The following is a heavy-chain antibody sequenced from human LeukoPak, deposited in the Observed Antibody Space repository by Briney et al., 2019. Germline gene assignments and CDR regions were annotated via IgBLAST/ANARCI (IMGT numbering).Heavy chain of an antibody. CDR1: GYTLTELS. CDR2: FDPEDGET. Sequence: ASVKVSCKVSGYTLTELSMHWVRQAPGKGLEWMGGFDPEDGETIYAQKFQGRVTMTEDTSTDTAYMELSSLRSEDTAVYYCATGISIVGATIQGDYWGQGTLVTVSS. CDR3: ATGISIVGATIQGDY. J-gene: IGHJ4*02. D-gene: IGHD1-26*01. V-gene: IGHV1-24*01.